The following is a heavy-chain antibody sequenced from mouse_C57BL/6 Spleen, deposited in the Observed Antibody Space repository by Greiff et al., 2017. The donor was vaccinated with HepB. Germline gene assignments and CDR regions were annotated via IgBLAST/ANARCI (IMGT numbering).Heavy chain of an antibody. J-gene: IGHJ1*03. CDR1: GYTFTDYE. D-gene: IGHD2-4*01. CDR2: IDPETGGT. CDR3: TRENDDDWYFDV. Sequence: VQLQQSGAELVRPGASVTLSCKASGYTFTDYEMHWVTQTPVHGLEWIGAIDPETGGTDYNQKFKGKAILTADKSSSTAYMELRSLTSEDSAVYYCTRENDDDWYFDVWGTGTTVTVSS. V-gene: IGHV1-15*01.